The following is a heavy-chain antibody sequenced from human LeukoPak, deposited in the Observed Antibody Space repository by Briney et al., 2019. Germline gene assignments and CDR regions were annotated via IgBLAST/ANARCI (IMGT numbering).Heavy chain of an antibody. V-gene: IGHV3-48*03. CDR2: ISSSGSTI. J-gene: IGHJ4*02. CDR3: ARESVVDARYFDY. Sequence: GGSLRLSCAASGFTFSSYEMNWVRQAPGKGLEWVSYISSSGSTIYYADSVKGRFTISRDNAKNSLYLQMNSLRAEDTAVYYSARESVVDARYFDYWGQGTLVTVSS. D-gene: IGHD2-15*01. CDR1: GFTFSSYE.